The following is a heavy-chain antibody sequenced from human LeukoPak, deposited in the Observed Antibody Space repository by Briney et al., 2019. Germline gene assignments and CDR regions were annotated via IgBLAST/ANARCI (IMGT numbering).Heavy chain of an antibody. J-gene: IGHJ3*02. Sequence: SETLSLTCTVSGGSISSSSYYWGWIRQPLGKGLEWIGSIYYSGSTYYNPSLKSRVTISVDTSKNQFSLKLSSVTAADTAVYYCARTYYDFWSGYSADDAFDIWGQGTMVTVSS. D-gene: IGHD3-3*01. CDR2: IYYSGST. CDR3: ARTYYDFWSGYSADDAFDI. CDR1: GGSISSSSYY. V-gene: IGHV4-39*01.